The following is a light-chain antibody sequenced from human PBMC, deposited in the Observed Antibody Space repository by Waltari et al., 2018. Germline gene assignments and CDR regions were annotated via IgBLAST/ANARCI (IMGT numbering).Light chain of an antibody. J-gene: IGKJ5*01. CDR1: QSVSSY. CDR2: DAS. V-gene: IGKV3-11*01. CDR3: QQRSNWIT. Sequence: EIVLTQSPATLSLSPGERATLSCRASQSVSSYVAWYQQKPGQAPRLLIYDASNKATGIPARFSGSGSGTDFTLTISRLEPEDFAVYYCQQRSNWITFGQGTRLEIK.